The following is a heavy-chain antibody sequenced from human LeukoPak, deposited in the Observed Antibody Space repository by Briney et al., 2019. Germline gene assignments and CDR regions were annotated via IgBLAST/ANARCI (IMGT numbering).Heavy chain of an antibody. J-gene: IGHJ4*02. CDR3: AKDSGNGDYESLDY. Sequence: PGRSLRLSCVASGFTFSSYGMHWVRQAPGKGLEWVAVISYDGTNKYYADSVKGRFTISRDNSKNTLYLQMNSLRAEDTAVYYCAKDSGNGDYESLDYWGQGTLVTVSS. V-gene: IGHV3-30*18. CDR1: GFTFSSYG. D-gene: IGHD4-17*01. CDR2: ISYDGTNK.